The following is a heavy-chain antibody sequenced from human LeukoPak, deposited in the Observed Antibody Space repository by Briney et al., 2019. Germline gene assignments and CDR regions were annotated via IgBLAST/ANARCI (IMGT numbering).Heavy chain of an antibody. CDR2: INHSGST. CDR3: ARDGELEGWFDP. CDR1: GGSFSGYY. D-gene: IGHD1-26*01. J-gene: IGHJ5*02. Sequence: SETLSLTCAVYGGSFSGYYWSWIRQPPGKGLEWIGEINHSGSTNYNPSLKSRVTISVDTSKNQFSLKLSSVTAADTAVYYCARDGELEGWFDPWGQGTLVTVSS. V-gene: IGHV4-34*01.